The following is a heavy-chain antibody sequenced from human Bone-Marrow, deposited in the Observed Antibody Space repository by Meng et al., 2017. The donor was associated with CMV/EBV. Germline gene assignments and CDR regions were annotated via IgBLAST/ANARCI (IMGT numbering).Heavy chain of an antibody. J-gene: IGHJ4*02. V-gene: IGHV4-34*01. D-gene: IGHD6-19*01. CDR3: ARLPAGYSSGYGSDY. CDR2: INHSGST. CDR1: GGSFSDYY. Sequence: SETLSLTCAVYGGSFSDYYWSWIRQPPGKGLEWIGEINHSGSTNYNPSLKSRVTISVDTSKNQFSLKLSSVTAADTAVYYCARLPAGYSSGYGSDYWGQGTLVTVSS.